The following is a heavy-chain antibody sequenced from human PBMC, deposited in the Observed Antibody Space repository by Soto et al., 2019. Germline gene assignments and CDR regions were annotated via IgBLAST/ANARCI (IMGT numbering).Heavy chain of an antibody. CDR2: IYYTGST. V-gene: IGHV4-59*08. CDR3: ARHGMAAVTQ. J-gene: IGHJ4*02. D-gene: IGHD4-4*01. Sequence: SETLSVTCTVAGGSISTYDWSWIRQPPGKGLEWIGFIYYTGSTHHNPSLKSRVTISVDTSKNQFSLKLSSVTAADTAVYYCARHGMAAVTQWGRGTLVTVSS. CDR1: GGSISTYD.